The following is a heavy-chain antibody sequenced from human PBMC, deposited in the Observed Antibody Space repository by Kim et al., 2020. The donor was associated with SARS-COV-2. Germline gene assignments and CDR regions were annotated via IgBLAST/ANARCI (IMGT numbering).Heavy chain of an antibody. Sequence: SETLSLTCTVSGGSISSYYWSWIRQPPGKGLEWIGYIYYSGSTNYNPSLKSRVTISVDTSKNQFSLKLSSVTAADTAVYYCARGQVAAGHWYFDLWGRGTLVTVSS. CDR2: IYYSGST. J-gene: IGHJ2*01. D-gene: IGHD6-13*01. V-gene: IGHV4-59*01. CDR1: GGSISSYY. CDR3: ARGQVAAGHWYFDL.